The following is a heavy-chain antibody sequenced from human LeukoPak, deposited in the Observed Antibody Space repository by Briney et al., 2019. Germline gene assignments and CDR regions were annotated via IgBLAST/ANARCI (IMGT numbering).Heavy chain of an antibody. D-gene: IGHD6-13*01. CDR3: AKASLPGAAAGTKGFRGYFQH. V-gene: IGHV3-23*01. CDR1: GFTFSSYA. Sequence: GGSLRVSCAASGFTFSSYAMSWVRQAPGKGLEWVSAISGSGGSTYYADSVKGRFTISRDNSKNTLYLQMNSLRAEDTAVYYCAKASLPGAAAGTKGFRGYFQHWGQGTLVTVSS. CDR2: ISGSGGST. J-gene: IGHJ1*01.